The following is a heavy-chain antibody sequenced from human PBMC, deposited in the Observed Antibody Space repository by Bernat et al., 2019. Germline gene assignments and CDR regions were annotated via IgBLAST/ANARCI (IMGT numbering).Heavy chain of an antibody. D-gene: IGHD5-18*01. CDR2: ISSDGSTT. CDR1: GFTFSNYW. Sequence: EVQLVESGGGFVQPGGSLRLSCAASGFTFSNYWIHWVRQAPGKGLVWVSRISSDGSTTSYADSVKGRFTISRDNAKNTLFLQMNSLSAEDTAVYFCAREGSDTPYNWFDPWGQGTLVTVSS. V-gene: IGHV3-74*01. J-gene: IGHJ5*02. CDR3: AREGSDTPYNWFDP.